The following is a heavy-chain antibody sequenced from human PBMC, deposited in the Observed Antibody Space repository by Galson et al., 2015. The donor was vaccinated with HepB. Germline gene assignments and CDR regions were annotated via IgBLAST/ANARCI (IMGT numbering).Heavy chain of an antibody. CDR3: ARDQGDTATLDY. Sequence: SLRLSCAASGFTFSSYAMHWVRQSPGRGLEWVSGISGSAASTYYADSVKGRFTISRDNAKNSLYLQMNSLRAEDTAVYYCARDQGDTATLDYWGQGTLVNVSS. CDR2: ISGSAAST. J-gene: IGHJ4*02. CDR1: GFTFSSYA. D-gene: IGHD5-18*01. V-gene: IGHV3-23*01.